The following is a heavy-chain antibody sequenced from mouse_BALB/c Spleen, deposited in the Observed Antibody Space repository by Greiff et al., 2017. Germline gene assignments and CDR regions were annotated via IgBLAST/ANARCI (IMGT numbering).Heavy chain of an antibody. J-gene: IGHJ3*01. CDR3: ARNGGGVFAY. V-gene: IGHV5-17*02. CDR2: ISSGSSTI. CDR1: GFTFSSFG. Sequence: EVQRVESGGGLVQPGGSRKLSCAASGFTFSSFGMHWVRQAPEKGLEWVAYISSGSSTIYYADTVKGRFTISRDNPKNTLFLQMTSLRSEDTAMYYCARNGGGVFAYWGQGTLVTVSA.